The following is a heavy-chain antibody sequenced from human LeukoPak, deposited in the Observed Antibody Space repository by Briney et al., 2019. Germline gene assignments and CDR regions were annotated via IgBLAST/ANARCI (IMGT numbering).Heavy chain of an antibody. CDR2: IYYSGGT. CDR3: ATVAAAGNWFDP. D-gene: IGHD6-13*01. Sequence: SETLSLTCTVSGGSISSYYWSWIRQPPGKGLEWLGNIYYSGGTNYNPSLRGRLTISVDTSKKQFSLKLSSVTAADTAVYYCATVAAAGNWFDPWGQGTLVTVSS. J-gene: IGHJ5*02. V-gene: IGHV4-59*01. CDR1: GGSISSYY.